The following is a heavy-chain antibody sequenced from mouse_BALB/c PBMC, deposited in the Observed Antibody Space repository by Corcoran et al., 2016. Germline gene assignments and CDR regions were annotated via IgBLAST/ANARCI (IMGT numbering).Heavy chain of an antibody. Sequence: DVQLQESGPGLVKPSQSLSLTCSVTGYSITSGHYWIWIRQFPGNKLEWMGYISYDGSNNYNPSLKNRISITRDTSKYQFFLKLNSVTTEDTATYYCARDDGYAYWGQGTLVTVSA. CDR3: ARDDGYAY. D-gene: IGHD2-3*01. J-gene: IGHJ3*01. CDR2: ISYDGSN. V-gene: IGHV3-6*02. CDR1: GYSITSGHY.